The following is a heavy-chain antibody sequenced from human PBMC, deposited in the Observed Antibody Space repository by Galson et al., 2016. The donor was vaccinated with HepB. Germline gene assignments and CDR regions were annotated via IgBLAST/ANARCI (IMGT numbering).Heavy chain of an antibody. CDR1: GGSFSNYG. J-gene: IGHJ4*02. V-gene: IGHV1-69*13. D-gene: IGHD1-26*01. CDR2: LVPLFGTA. Sequence: SVKVSCKASGGSFSNYGISWVRQAPGQGLEWMGGLVPLFGTANIAQKFQGRLTVRADESTYTVFMELSSLRSEDTAIYFCSRGLRRSGNEYWGQGTLVTVSS. CDR3: SRGLRRSGNEY.